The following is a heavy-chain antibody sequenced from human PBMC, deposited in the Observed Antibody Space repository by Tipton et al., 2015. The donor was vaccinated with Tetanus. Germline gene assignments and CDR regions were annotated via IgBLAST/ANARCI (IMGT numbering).Heavy chain of an antibody. CDR1: GFTFSNSG. CDR2: ISYDGNYQ. CDR3: IYTFSWSAVDY. D-gene: IGHD6-13*01. J-gene: IGHJ4*02. Sequence: SLRLSCAASGFTFSNSGMHWVRQALGKGLEWVAIISYDGNYQSYAESVKGRFTISRDNSKSTLFLQINGLRAEETAVYYCIYTFSWSAVDYWGQGSMVTFSS. V-gene: IGHV3-30*03.